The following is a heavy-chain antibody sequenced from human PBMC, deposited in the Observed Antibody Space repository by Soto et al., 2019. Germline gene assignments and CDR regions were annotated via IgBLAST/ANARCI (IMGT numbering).Heavy chain of an antibody. CDR1: GNTFTNYY. CDR2: IKPSGGHT. V-gene: IGHV1-46*01. CDR3: ARGGHVVVVTAAFDY. D-gene: IGHD2-21*02. J-gene: IGHJ4*02. Sequence: QVQLMQSGAEVKKPGASVKVSCKASGNTFTNYYIHWVRQAPGQGLEWVGTIKPSGGHTTYAQKFLGRVTMTRDTSTSKLYVELTSLRSEDTAVYYCARGGHVVVVTAAFDYWGQGTLVTVSS.